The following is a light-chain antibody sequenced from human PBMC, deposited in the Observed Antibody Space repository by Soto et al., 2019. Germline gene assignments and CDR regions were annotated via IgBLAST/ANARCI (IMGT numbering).Light chain of an antibody. V-gene: IGKV1-5*03. CDR2: KAS. CDR1: QSMSVG. CDR3: QQYNFYPWT. Sequence: DIPMTQSPSTLSASVGDRVTITCRGSQSMSVGWAWYQQKPGKAPKLLIYKASSLESGVPSRFSGSGSGTEFTLTISGLQPDDFATYFCQQYNFYPWTFGQGPKVEIK. J-gene: IGKJ1*01.